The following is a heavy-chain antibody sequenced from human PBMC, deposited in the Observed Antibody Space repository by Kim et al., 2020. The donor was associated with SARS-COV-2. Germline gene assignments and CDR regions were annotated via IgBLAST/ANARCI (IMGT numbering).Heavy chain of an antibody. CDR2: ISGSGGST. J-gene: IGHJ6*02. CDR1: GFTFSSYA. V-gene: IGHV3-23*01. D-gene: IGHD6-19*01. CDR3: ANVYSSGWYVYYDYGMDV. Sequence: GGSLRLSCAASGFTFSSYAMSWVRQAPGKGLEWVSAISGSGGSTYYADSVKGRFTISRDNSKNTLYLQMNSLRAEDTAVYYCANVYSSGWYVYYDYGMDVWGQGTTVTVSS.